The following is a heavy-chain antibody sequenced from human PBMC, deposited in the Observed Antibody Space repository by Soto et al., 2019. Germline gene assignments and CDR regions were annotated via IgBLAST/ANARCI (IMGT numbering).Heavy chain of an antibody. J-gene: IGHJ6*02. CDR3: ARDLSIAAHPYYYYYGMDV. CDR1: GFTFSSYW. V-gene: IGHV3-7*03. CDR2: IKQDGSGK. D-gene: IGHD6-6*01. Sequence: PGGSLRLSCAASGFTFSSYWMSWVRQAPGKGLEWVANIKQDGSGKYYVDSVKGRFTISRDNAKNSLYLQMNSLRAEDTAVYYCARDLSIAAHPYYYYYGMDVWGQGTTVTVSS.